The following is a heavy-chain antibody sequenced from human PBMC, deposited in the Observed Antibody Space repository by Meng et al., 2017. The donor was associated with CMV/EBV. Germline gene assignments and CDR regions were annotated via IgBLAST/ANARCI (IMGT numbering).Heavy chain of an antibody. D-gene: IGHD6-6*01. CDR2: INPIFGTA. CDR1: GGTFSSYA. Sequence: SVKVSCKASGGTFSSYAIRWVRQAPGQGLEWMGGINPIFGTANYAQKFQGRVTITRDESTSTAYMELSSLRSEDTAGYYCARADERMRDSSSPGYYYYYYGMDVWGQGTTVTVSS. V-gene: IGHV1-69*05. CDR3: ARADERMRDSSSPGYYYYYYGMDV. J-gene: IGHJ6*02.